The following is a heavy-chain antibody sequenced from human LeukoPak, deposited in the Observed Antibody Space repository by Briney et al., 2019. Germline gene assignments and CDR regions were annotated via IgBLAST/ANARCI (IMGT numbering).Heavy chain of an antibody. J-gene: IGHJ5*02. D-gene: IGHD1-26*01. Sequence: ASVKVSCKASGYTFINYYMHWVRQAPGQGLEWMGIINPSGGTTSYAQNFQGRVTMTRDTSTSTVYMELSSLRSEDTAVYYCARGRLVVGNWFDPWGQGTLVTVSS. CDR3: ARGRLVVGNWFDP. CDR2: INPSGGTT. V-gene: IGHV1-46*01. CDR1: GYTFINYY.